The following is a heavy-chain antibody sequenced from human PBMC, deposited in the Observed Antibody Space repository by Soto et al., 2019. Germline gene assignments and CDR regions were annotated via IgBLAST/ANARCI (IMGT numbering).Heavy chain of an antibody. CDR1: GFTVSSNY. Sequence: EVQLVESGGGLVQPGGSLRLSCAASGFTVSSNYMSWVRQAPGKGLEWVSVIYSGGSTYYADSVKGIFTISRDNSKNTLYLQMNSLRAEDTAVYYCARGGSYGGNSEGEIVYWGQGTLVTVSS. CDR3: ARGGSYGGNSEGEIVY. J-gene: IGHJ4*02. D-gene: IGHD4-17*01. V-gene: IGHV3-66*01. CDR2: IYSGGST.